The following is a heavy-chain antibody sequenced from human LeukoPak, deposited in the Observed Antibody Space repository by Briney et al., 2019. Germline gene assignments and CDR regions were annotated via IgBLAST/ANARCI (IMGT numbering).Heavy chain of an antibody. Sequence: PGGSLRLSCAASGFTFSSYAMHWVRQAPGKGLEWVAVISYDGSNKYYADSVKGRFTISRDNSKNTLYLQMNSLRAEDTAVYYCARAIKNVDTAMDYYWGQGTLVTVSS. V-gene: IGHV3-30-3*01. CDR1: GFTFSSYA. CDR3: ARAIKNVDTAMDYY. J-gene: IGHJ4*02. D-gene: IGHD5-18*01. CDR2: ISYDGSNK.